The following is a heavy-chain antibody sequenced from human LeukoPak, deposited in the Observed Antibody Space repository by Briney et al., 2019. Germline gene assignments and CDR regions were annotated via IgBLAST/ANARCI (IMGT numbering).Heavy chain of an antibody. CDR2: INHSGST. D-gene: IGHD3-10*01. J-gene: IGHJ3*02. V-gene: IGHV4-34*01. Sequence: PSETLSLTCAVYGGSFSGYYWSWIRQPPGKGLEWIGEINHSGSTNYNPSLKSRVTISVDTSKNQFSLKLSSVTAADTAVHYCARPDYGSGSYAFDIWGQGTMVTVSS. CDR3: ARPDYGSGSYAFDI. CDR1: GGSFSGYY.